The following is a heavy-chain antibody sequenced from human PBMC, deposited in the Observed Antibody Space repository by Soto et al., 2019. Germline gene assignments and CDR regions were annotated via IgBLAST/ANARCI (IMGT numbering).Heavy chain of an antibody. V-gene: IGHV3-49*04. CDR1: GFTFGDYA. Sequence: EVQLVESGGGLVQPGRSLRLSCTASGFTFGDYAMSWVRQAPGKGLEWVGFIRSKAYGGTTEYAASVKGRFTISRDDSKSIAYLQMNSLKTEDTAVYYCTRDFWLDCDGPRILFDYWGQGTLVTVSS. J-gene: IGHJ4*02. CDR3: TRDFWLDCDGPRILFDY. CDR2: IRSKAYGGTT. D-gene: IGHD3-9*01.